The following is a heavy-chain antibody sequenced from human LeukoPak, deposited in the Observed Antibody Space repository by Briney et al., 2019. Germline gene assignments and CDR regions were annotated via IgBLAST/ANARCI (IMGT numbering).Heavy chain of an antibody. CDR3: ARGTKSSSQQFHYYYMDV. Sequence: SVNVSCTASGGTFSSYAISWVRQAPGQGLEWMGGIIPIFGTANYAQKFQGRVTITADESTSTAYMELSSLRSEDTAVYYCARGTKSSSQQFHYYYMDVWGKGTTVTVSS. CDR1: GGTFSSYA. J-gene: IGHJ6*03. CDR2: IIPIFGTA. V-gene: IGHV1-69*13. D-gene: IGHD6-6*01.